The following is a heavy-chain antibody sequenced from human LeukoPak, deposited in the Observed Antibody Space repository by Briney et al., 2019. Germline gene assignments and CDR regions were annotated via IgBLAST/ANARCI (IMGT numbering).Heavy chain of an antibody. D-gene: IGHD3-10*01. CDR3: ARTRYYYNSRSYGAPYYFDY. CDR2: IYYSGST. V-gene: IGHV4-39*01. Sequence: SETLSLTCAVSGGSISSNSYCWGWIRQPPGKGLEWIGSIYYSGSTYYNPSLKSRVTISVDTSKNQFSLKLSSVTAADTAVYCCARTRYYYNSRSYGAPYYFDYWGQGTLVTVSS. J-gene: IGHJ4*02. CDR1: GGSISSNSYC.